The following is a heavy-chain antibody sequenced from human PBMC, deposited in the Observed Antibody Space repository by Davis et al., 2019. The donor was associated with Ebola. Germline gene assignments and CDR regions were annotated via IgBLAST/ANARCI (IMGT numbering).Heavy chain of an antibody. Sequence: GESLKISCAASGFTFSNAWMSWVRQAPGKGLEWVGRIKTKTDGGTTDYAAPVKGRFTISRDDSKDTLYLQMNSLKTEDTAVYYCSALNDYIWGSYRSDYWGQGTLVTVSS. CDR3: SALNDYIWGSYRSDY. CDR2: IKTKTDGGTT. D-gene: IGHD3-16*02. J-gene: IGHJ4*02. V-gene: IGHV3-15*01. CDR1: GFTFSNAW.